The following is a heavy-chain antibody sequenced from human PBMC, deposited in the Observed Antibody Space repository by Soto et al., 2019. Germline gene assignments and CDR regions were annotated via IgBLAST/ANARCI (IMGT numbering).Heavy chain of an antibody. CDR1: GFTFSSYA. CDR2: ISGSGGST. Sequence: GGSLRLSCAASGFTFSSYAMSWVRQAPGKGLEWVSAISGSGGSTYYADSVKGRFTISRDNSKNTLYLQMNSLRAEDTAVYYCAKPYYDFWSGYYMVRGVNFDYWGQGTLVTVSS. V-gene: IGHV3-23*01. CDR3: AKPYYDFWSGYYMVRGVNFDY. J-gene: IGHJ4*02. D-gene: IGHD3-3*01.